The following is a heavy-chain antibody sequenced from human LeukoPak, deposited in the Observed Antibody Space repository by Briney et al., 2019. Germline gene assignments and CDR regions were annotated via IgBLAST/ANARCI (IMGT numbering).Heavy chain of an antibody. CDR2: ISYDGSNK. J-gene: IGHJ4*02. D-gene: IGHD6-13*01. V-gene: IGHV3-30-3*01. Sequence: PGRSLRLSCAASGFTFSSYAMHWVRQAPGKGLEWVAVISYDGSNKYYADSVKGRFTISRDNSKNTLYLQMNSLRAEDTAVYYRARDGSIAGIAAVFDYWGQGTLVTVSS. CDR3: ARDGSIAGIAAVFDY. CDR1: GFTFSSYA.